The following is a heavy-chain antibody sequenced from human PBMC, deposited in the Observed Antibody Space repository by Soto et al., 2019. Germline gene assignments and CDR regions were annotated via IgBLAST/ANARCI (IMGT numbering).Heavy chain of an antibody. CDR2: ISHDGINK. D-gene: IGHD6-25*01. CDR1: GFSFSSCA. CDR3: ARDMYSSDYFVKWFEP. V-gene: IGHV3-30-3*01. J-gene: IGHJ5*02. Sequence: QVRLVESGGGVVQPGRSLRLSCTASGFSFSSCAMYWFRQSPGKGLEWVAVISHDGINKHYADSVKGRATVSRDNSNHSRDLQLNSLRGEDTAMYYCARDMYSSDYFVKWFEPWGQGTLVTVSS.